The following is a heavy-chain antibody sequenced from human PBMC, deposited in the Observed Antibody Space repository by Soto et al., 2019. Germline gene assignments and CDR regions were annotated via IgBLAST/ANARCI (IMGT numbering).Heavy chain of an antibody. CDR3: ARVLDYYGSGSYPRGNNWFDP. CDR2: IYYSGST. Sequence: SETLSLTCTVSGGSISSYYWSWIRQPPGKGLEWIGYIYYSGSTNYNPSLKSRVTISVDTSKNQFSLKLSSVTAADTAVYYCARVLDYYGSGSYPRGNNWFDPWGQGTLVTVSS. J-gene: IGHJ5*02. V-gene: IGHV4-59*01. D-gene: IGHD3-10*01. CDR1: GGSISSYY.